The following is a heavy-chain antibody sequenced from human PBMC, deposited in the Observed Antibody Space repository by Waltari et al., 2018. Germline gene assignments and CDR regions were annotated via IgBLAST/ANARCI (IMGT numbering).Heavy chain of an antibody. V-gene: IGHV3-43*01. CDR3: ARRYSSGFDY. D-gene: IGHD6-19*01. Sequence: EVQLVESGGVVVQPGGSLRPSCAASGFTFDDYTMHWVRQAPGKGLEWVSLISWDGGSTYYADSVKGRFTISRDNAKNSLYLQMNSLRAEDTAVYYCARRYSSGFDYWGQGTLVTVSS. CDR1: GFTFDDYT. J-gene: IGHJ4*02. CDR2: ISWDGGST.